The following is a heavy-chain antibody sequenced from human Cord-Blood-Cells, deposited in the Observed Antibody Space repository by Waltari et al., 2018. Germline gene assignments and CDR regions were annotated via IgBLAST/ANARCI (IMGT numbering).Heavy chain of an antibody. V-gene: IGHV4-39*01. J-gene: IGHJ3*02. D-gene: IGHD7-27*01. CDR1: GGSISSSSYY. CDR3: ARHAGEGGAFDI. CDR2: IYYSGST. Sequence: QLQLQESGPGLVKPSETLSLTCTVSGGSISSSSYYWGWIRQPPGKGLEWIGSIYYSGSTYYNPSLKSRVTISVDTSKNQFSLKLSSVTAADTAVYYCARHAGEGGAFDIWGQGTMVTVSS.